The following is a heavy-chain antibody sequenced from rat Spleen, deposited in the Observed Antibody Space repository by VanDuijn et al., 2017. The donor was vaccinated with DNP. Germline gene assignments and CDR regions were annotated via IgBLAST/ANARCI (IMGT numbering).Heavy chain of an antibody. V-gene: IGHV5-22*01. CDR2: IRYDGGGT. CDR1: GFTFSDYY. D-gene: IGHD1-2*01. Sequence: EVQLVESGGDLVQPGRSLKLFCAASGFTFSDYYMAWVRQAPTKDLEWVAYIRYDGGGTKYADSVKGRFTISRDNAENTVYLQMSSLRSEDTATYYCASWAPIAPLSTSNYWGQGVMVTVSS. J-gene: IGHJ2*01. CDR3: ASWAPIAPLSTSNY.